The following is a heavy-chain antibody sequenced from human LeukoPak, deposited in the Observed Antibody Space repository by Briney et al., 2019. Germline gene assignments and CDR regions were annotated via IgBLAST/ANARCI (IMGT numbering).Heavy chain of an antibody. D-gene: IGHD3-10*01. CDR2: IIGSGSST. CDR3: ARGPPYYGSGSSLDY. V-gene: IGHV3-23*01. Sequence: GGTLRLSCAASGFTFSSYAMSWVRQAPGKGLEWVSTIIGSGSSTYYADSVKGRFTISRDNSKNTLYLRMNSLRAEDTAVYYCARGPPYYGSGSSLDYWGQGTLVTVSS. CDR1: GFTFSSYA. J-gene: IGHJ4*02.